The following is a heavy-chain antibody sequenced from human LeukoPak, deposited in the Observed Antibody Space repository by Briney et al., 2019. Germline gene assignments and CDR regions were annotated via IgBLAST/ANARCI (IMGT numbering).Heavy chain of an antibody. CDR3: ATVGRAAAGPYSAFDI. J-gene: IGHJ3*02. Sequence: GASVKVSCKVSGYTLTELSMHWVRQAPGKGLEWMGGFDPEDGETIYAQKFQGRVTMTEDTSTDTAYMELSSLRSEDTAVYYCATVGRAAAGPYSAFDIWGQGTMVTVSS. D-gene: IGHD6-13*01. CDR1: GYTLTELS. V-gene: IGHV1-24*01. CDR2: FDPEDGET.